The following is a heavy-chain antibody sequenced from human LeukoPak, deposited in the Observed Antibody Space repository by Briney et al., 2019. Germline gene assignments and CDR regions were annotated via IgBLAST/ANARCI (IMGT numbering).Heavy chain of an antibody. D-gene: IGHD3-10*01. CDR1: GFTLSNYW. Sequence: QPGGSLRLSCAASGFTLSNYWMSWVRQAPGKGLEWVANIKQDGSEKYYVDSVKGRFTISRDNAKNSLYLQMNSLRAEDTAVYYCARDHSDGSGSYRYYYYYGMDVWGKGTTVTVSS. CDR2: IKQDGSEK. CDR3: ARDHSDGSGSYRYYYYYGMDV. V-gene: IGHV3-7*01. J-gene: IGHJ6*04.